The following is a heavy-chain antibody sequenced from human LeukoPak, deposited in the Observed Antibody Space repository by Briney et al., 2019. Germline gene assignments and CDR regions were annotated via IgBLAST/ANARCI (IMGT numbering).Heavy chain of an antibody. D-gene: IGHD2-2*02. J-gene: IGHJ3*01. Sequence: PGGSLRLSCAASGFTFSSYAMSWVRQAPGKGLEWVSAISGSGGSTYYADSMEGRFTISRDNSKNTLYLQMNSLRAEDTAVYYCAKSGTTYCSDSGCYIDVWGLGTLVTVSS. CDR2: ISGSGGST. CDR1: GFTFSSYA. CDR3: AKSGTTYCSDSGCYIDV. V-gene: IGHV3-23*01.